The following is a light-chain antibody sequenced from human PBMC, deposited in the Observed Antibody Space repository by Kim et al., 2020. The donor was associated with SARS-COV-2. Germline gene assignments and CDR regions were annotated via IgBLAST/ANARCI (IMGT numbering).Light chain of an antibody. CDR2: AVT. CDR1: SSDIGGYNS. CDR3: SSYTSSSTLV. Sequence: QSALAQPASVSGSPGQSITISCTGTSSDIGGYNSVSWYQQHPGKAPKLMIYAVTNRPSGISSRFSASKSGNTASLTISGLQAEDEADYYCSSYTSSSTLVFGTGTKVTVL. J-gene: IGLJ1*01. V-gene: IGLV2-14*03.